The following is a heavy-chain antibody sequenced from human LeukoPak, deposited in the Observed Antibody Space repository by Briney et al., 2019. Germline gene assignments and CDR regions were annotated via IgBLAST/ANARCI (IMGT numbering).Heavy chain of an antibody. V-gene: IGHV3-30*04. Sequence: GRSLRLSCAASGFTFRSYAMHWVRQAPDKGLEWVAVISYDGSNKYYADYVKGRFTISRDNSKNTLYLQMNSLRAEDTAVYYCARDSKGYCSSTSCYGNLFDPWGQGTLVTVSS. CDR1: GFTFRSYA. CDR2: ISYDGSNK. D-gene: IGHD2-2*01. CDR3: ARDSKGYCSSTSCYGNLFDP. J-gene: IGHJ5*02.